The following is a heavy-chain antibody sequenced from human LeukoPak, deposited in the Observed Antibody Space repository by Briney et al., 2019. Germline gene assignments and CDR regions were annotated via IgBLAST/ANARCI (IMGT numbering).Heavy chain of an antibody. CDR2: IRSSVTTI. Sequence: PGGSLRLSCAASGFTVSDYSMSWIRQAPGEGLEWVSYIRSSVTTIYYADSVQGRFTISRDNAKNSLYLQMNGLRAEDTAVYYCARSGHWSAAYYYYYMDVWGKGTTVTVSS. CDR1: GFTVSDYS. D-gene: IGHD3-3*02. CDR3: ARSGHWSAAYYYYYMDV. J-gene: IGHJ6*03. V-gene: IGHV3-11*01.